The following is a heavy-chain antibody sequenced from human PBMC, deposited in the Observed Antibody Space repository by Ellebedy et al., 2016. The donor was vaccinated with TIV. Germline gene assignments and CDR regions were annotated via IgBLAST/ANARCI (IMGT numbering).Heavy chain of an antibody. CDR1: GFTVSSNY. CDR2: IYSGGRT. D-gene: IGHD2-21*02. J-gene: IGHJ4*02. CDR3: ARALGVCGGDCSRDY. V-gene: IGHV3-53*01. Sequence: GESLKISCAASGFTVSSNYMSWVRQAPGKGLEWVSVIYSGGRTYYADSVKGRFTISRDNAKNSLYLQMNSLRDEDTAVYYCARALGVCGGDCSRDYWGQGTLVSVSS.